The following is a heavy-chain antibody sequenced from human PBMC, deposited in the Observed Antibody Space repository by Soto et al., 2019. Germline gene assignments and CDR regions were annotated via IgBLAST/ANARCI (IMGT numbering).Heavy chain of an antibody. CDR2: IIPILGIA. V-gene: IGHV1-69*02. Sequence: QVQLVQSGAEVKKPGSSVKVSCKASGGTFSSYTISWVRQAPGQGLEWMGRIIPILGIANYAQKFQGRVTLIADKSTSTAYMVLRSLRCEDTAVYYCASRWFGDVGMDVWGQGTMVTVSS. CDR3: ASRWFGDVGMDV. CDR1: GGTFSSYT. J-gene: IGHJ6*02. D-gene: IGHD3-10*01.